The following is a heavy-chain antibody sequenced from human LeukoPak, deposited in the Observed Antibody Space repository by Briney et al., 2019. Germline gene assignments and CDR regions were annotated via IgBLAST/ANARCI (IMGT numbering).Heavy chain of an antibody. Sequence: SETLSLTCTVSGGSISSSSYHWGWIRQPPGKGLEWIGSIYYSGSTYYNPSLKSRVIISVDTSKNQFSLKLSSVTAADTAVYYCARWELGLWKDFDYWGQGTLVTVSS. D-gene: IGHD1-26*01. CDR3: ARWELGLWKDFDY. J-gene: IGHJ4*02. CDR1: GGSISSSSYH. V-gene: IGHV4-39*01. CDR2: IYYSGST.